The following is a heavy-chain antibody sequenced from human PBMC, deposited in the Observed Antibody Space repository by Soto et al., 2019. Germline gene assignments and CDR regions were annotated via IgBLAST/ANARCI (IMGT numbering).Heavy chain of an antibody. CDR3: ARHPNNGNSGGTLYYGMDF. CDR2: ISYDGSNK. V-gene: IGHV3-30*03. Sequence: GGSLRLSCAASGFTFSSYGMHWVRQAPGKGLEWGAVISYDGSNKYYADSVKGRFTISIDDSNNTLYLQMNSLRAEDTAVYYCARHPNNGNSGGTLYYGMDFWGQGTPVTVSS. CDR1: GFTFSSYG. J-gene: IGHJ6*02. D-gene: IGHD1-26*01.